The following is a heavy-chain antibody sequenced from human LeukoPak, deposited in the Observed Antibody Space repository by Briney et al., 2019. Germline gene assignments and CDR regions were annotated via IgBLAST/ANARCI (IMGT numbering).Heavy chain of an antibody. CDR2: INPNSGGT. Sequence: GASVKVSCKASGYTFTGYYMHWVRQAPGQGLEWMGWINPNSGGTNYAQKFQGRVTMTRDTSISTTYMELSRLRSDDRAVYYFASQGSSGYDPLYSGQRTLVTVSS. CDR1: GYTFTGYY. V-gene: IGHV1-2*02. CDR3: ASQGSSGYDPLY. D-gene: IGHD5-12*01. J-gene: IGHJ4*02.